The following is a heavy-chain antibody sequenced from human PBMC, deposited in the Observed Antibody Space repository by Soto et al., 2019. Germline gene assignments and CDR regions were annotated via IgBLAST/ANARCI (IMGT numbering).Heavy chain of an antibody. CDR2: MNPNSGNT. CDR1: GYTFTSYD. V-gene: IGHV1-8*01. Sequence: QVQLVQSGAEVKKPGASVKVSCKASGYTFTSYDINWVRQATGQGLEWMGWMNPNSGNTGYAQKFQSRVTMTRNTSISTAYMELSSLRSEDTAVYYCASGYCSGGSCYPYYYYYGMDVWGQGTTVTVSS. J-gene: IGHJ6*02. CDR3: ASGYCSGGSCYPYYYYYGMDV. D-gene: IGHD2-15*01.